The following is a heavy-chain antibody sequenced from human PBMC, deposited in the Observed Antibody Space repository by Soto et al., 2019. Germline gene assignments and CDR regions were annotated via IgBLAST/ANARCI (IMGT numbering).Heavy chain of an antibody. Sequence: QVQLVQSGAEVKKPGSSVKVSCKTSGVSFNNNGIGWVRQAPGHGLEWMGGVSPPFRTSNYARKFQGRISITADPSTGTVNMELSSLTSEDTAQYYCARVLYYGSGSYSPYGMDVWRQGPTVTVSS. CDR2: VSPPFRTS. V-gene: IGHV1-69*01. CDR1: GVSFNNNG. J-gene: IGHJ6*02. D-gene: IGHD3-10*01. CDR3: ARVLYYGSGSYSPYGMDV.